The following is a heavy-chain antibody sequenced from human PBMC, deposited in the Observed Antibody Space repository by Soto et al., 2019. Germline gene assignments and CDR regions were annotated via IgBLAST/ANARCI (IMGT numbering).Heavy chain of an antibody. CDR1: GFSFGSSW. Sequence: EVQLVESVGGLVQPGGSLRLSRVASGFSFGSSWMTWVRQAPGKGLEWVANIKKDGSQISYLDSVRGRFTISRDNAKNSLYLQMNSLRAEDTALYYCARDVSPGSSSLYLDAFDIWGQGTMVTVSS. D-gene: IGHD6-13*01. J-gene: IGHJ3*02. CDR3: ARDVSPGSSSLYLDAFDI. V-gene: IGHV3-7*05. CDR2: IKKDGSQI.